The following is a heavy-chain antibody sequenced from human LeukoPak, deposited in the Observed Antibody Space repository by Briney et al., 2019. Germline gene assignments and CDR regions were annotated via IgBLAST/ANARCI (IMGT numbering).Heavy chain of an antibody. V-gene: IGHV3-7*01. CDR1: GFTFSSYW. CDR2: KKQDGSDK. D-gene: IGHD2/OR15-2a*01. CDR3: ARTRLSSDC. J-gene: IGHJ4*02. Sequence: GGSLRLSCAASGFTFSSYWMTWVRQAPGKGLEWVASKKQDGSDKNYVDSVKGRFTISRDNAKNSLYLQMNSLRDEDTAVYYCARTRLSSDCWGQGTLVTVSS.